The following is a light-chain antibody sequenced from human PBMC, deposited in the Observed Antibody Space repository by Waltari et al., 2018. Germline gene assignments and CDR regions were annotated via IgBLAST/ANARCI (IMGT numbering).Light chain of an antibody. J-gene: IGLJ1*01. CDR1: SSAVGGYTY. CDR3: SSYTSSSTFV. CDR2: DVS. V-gene: IGLV2-14*01. Sequence: QSALTQSASVSGSPGQSITISCTGTSSAVGGYTYVSWYQQHPGKAPNLMSYDVSKRPSGVSNRFSGSKSGNTASLAISGLQAEDEADYYCSSYTSSSTFVFGTGTKVTVL.